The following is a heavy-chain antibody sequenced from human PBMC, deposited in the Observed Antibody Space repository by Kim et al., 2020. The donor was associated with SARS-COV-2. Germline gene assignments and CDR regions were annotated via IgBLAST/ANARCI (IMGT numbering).Heavy chain of an antibody. V-gene: IGHV3-48*02. CDR2: ISSSSSTI. J-gene: IGHJ4*02. D-gene: IGHD1-26*01. CDR3: AREGPIVGATTYFDY. Sequence: GGSLRLSCAASGFTFSSYSMNWVRQAPGKGLEWVSYISSSSSTIYYADSVKGRFTISRDNAKNSLYLQMNSLRDEDTAVYYCAREGPIVGATTYFDYWGQGTLVTVSS. CDR1: GFTFSSYS.